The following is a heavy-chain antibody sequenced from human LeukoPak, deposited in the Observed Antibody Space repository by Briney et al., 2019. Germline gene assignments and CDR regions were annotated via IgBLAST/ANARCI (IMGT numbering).Heavy chain of an antibody. V-gene: IGHV1-18*01. CDR1: GYTFTSYG. D-gene: IGHD3-22*01. CDR3: ARSSIVVGSLNWFDP. Sequence: ASVKVSCKASGYTFTSYGISWVRQAPGQGLEWMGWISAYNGNTNYAQKLQGRVTMTTDTSTSTAYMELRSLRCDDTAVYYWARSSIVVGSLNWFDPWGQGTLVTVSS. J-gene: IGHJ5*02. CDR2: ISAYNGNT.